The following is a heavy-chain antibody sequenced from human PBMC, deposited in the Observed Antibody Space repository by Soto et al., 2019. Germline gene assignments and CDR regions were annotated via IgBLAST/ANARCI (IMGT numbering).Heavy chain of an antibody. CDR2: VYYSGST. CDR1: GGSISSSLYY. D-gene: IGHD2-21*01. CDR3: ARHPPLVGVIAIPYYFDD. J-gene: IGHJ4*02. Sequence: QLQLQESGPGLVKPSETLSLTCTVSGGSISSSLYYWGWIRQPPGKGLEWIGSVYYSGSTYYNPSLKSRVTISVDTSNDQLSLNLNSVTAADTAIYYCARHPPLVGVIAIPYYFDDWGRGTLVTVSS. V-gene: IGHV4-39*01.